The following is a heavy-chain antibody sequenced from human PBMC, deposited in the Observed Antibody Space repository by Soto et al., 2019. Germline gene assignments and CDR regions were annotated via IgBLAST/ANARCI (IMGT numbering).Heavy chain of an antibody. V-gene: IGHV3-15*01. CDR3: TTDYGGNSAGAFDY. D-gene: IGHD5-18*01. CDR2: IKSKTDGGTT. CDR1: GFTFSNAW. Sequence: GGSLRLSCAASGFTFSNAWMSWVRQAPGKGLEWVGRIKSKTDGGTTDYAAPVKDRFTISRDVSKNTLYLQMNSLKTEDTAVYYCTTDYGGNSAGAFDYWGRGTLVTVSS. J-gene: IGHJ4*02.